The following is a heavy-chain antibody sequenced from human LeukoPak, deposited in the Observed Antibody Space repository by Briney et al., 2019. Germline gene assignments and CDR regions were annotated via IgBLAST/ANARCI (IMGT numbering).Heavy chain of an antibody. CDR3: ARGTSRGIAAAGGDY. D-gene: IGHD6-13*01. V-gene: IGHV1-69*13. J-gene: IGHJ4*02. CDR2: IIPIFGSA. CDR1: GYTFTNYG. Sequence: SVKVSCKASGYTFTNYGISWVRQAPGQGLEWMGGIIPIFGSANYAQSFQGRVTITADESTTTVYMDLSSLRSEDTAVYYCARGTSRGIAAAGGDYWGQGTLVTVSS.